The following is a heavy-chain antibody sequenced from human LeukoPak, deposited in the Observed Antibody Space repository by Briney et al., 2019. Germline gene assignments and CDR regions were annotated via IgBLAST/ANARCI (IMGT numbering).Heavy chain of an antibody. CDR1: GYSFSNFNYW. CDR3: ARQGVNKWFDP. J-gene: IGHJ5*02. Sequence: GESLKISCKGFGYSFSNFNYWIAWVRQMPGKGLEWMGIIYLGDSDTRYSPSFQGQVTISADKSINTAYLQWSSLKASDTAMYYCARQGVNKWFDPWGQGTLVTVSS. V-gene: IGHV5-51*01. D-gene: IGHD3-3*01. CDR2: IYLGDSDT.